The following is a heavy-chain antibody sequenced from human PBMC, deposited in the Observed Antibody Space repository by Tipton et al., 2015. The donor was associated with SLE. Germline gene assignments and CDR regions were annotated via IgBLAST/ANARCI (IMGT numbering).Heavy chain of an antibody. Sequence: SLRLSCAASGFTVSSNYMSWVRQAPGKGLEWVSVIYSGGSTYYADSVKGRFTISRDNSKNTLYLQMNSLRAEDTAVYYCARDRATVTGDYYYYYGMDVWGQGTTVTVSS. J-gene: IGHJ6*02. CDR1: GFTVSSNY. CDR3: ARDRATVTGDYYYYYGMDV. D-gene: IGHD4-17*01. CDR2: IYSGGST. V-gene: IGHV3-53*05.